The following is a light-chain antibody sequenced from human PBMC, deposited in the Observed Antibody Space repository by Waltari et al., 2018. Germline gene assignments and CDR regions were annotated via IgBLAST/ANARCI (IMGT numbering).Light chain of an antibody. CDR2: DVS. J-gene: IGLJ2*01. CDR1: SSAVGGYNY. CDR3: SSYISSSTLEL. Sequence: QSALTQPASVSGSPGQSNTISCPGTSSAVGGYNYVSWYQQHPGKAPKLMIYDVSNRPSGVSNRFSGSKSGNTASLTISGLQAEDEADYYCSSYISSSTLELFGGGTSLTVL. V-gene: IGLV2-14*03.